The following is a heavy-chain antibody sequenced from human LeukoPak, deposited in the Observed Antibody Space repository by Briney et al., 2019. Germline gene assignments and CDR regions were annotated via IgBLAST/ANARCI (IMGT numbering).Heavy chain of an antibody. Sequence: PSQTLSLTCTVSGGSISSGSYYWSWIRQPAGKGLEWIGRIYTSGSTNYNPSLKSRVTISVDTSKNQFSLKLSSVTAADTAVYYCARDAWLRDYYYYYMDVWGKGTTVTVSS. CDR1: GGSISSGSYY. V-gene: IGHV4-61*02. D-gene: IGHD5-12*01. CDR3: ARDAWLRDYYYYYMDV. J-gene: IGHJ6*03. CDR2: IYTSGST.